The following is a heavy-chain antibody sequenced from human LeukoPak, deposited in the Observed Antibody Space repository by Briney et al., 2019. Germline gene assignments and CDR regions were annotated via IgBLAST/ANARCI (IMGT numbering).Heavy chain of an antibody. Sequence: GGSLRLSCAASGFTFSSFWMYWVRQAPGKGLVWVSRINSGGSSIGYADSVKGRFTISRDNAKNTLSLQMDSLRAEDTAVYFCASAGRAGDIFDIWGQGTMVTVSS. J-gene: IGHJ3*02. V-gene: IGHV3-74*01. D-gene: IGHD6-13*01. CDR3: ASAGRAGDIFDI. CDR2: INSGGSSI. CDR1: GFTFSSFW.